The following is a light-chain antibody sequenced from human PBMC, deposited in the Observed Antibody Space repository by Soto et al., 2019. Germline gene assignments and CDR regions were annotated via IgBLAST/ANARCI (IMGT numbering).Light chain of an antibody. Sequence: EIVMTQSPATLSLSPGERATLSCRASQSVSSNVAWYQQKPGQAPRLLIHGASTRATGVAARFSGSGSGKDFPIPICSRQSEDFAVYYCHNRDTLGGGPKVEIK. CDR1: QSVSSN. V-gene: IGKV3-15*01. J-gene: IGKJ4*01. CDR3: HNRDT. CDR2: GAS.